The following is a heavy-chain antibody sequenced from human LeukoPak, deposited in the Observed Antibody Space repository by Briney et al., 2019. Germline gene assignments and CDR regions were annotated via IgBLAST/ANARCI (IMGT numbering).Heavy chain of an antibody. CDR3: AKLACASCYSDWFDP. J-gene: IGHJ5*02. V-gene: IGHV3-7*01. D-gene: IGHD2-2*01. Sequence: PGGSLRLSCAASGFTFTDYWMSWVRQAPGKGLEWVANIKRDGSEKYYVDSVEGRFTISRDNAKNSLYLQMNSLRTEDTAVYYCAKLACASCYSDWFDPWGQGTLVTVSS. CDR1: GFTFTDYW. CDR2: IKRDGSEK.